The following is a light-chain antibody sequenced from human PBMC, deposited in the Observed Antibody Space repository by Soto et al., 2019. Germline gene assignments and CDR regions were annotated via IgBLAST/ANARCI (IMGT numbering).Light chain of an antibody. CDR3: SSYTSSGTVV. V-gene: IGLV2-14*03. CDR1: SSDVGGYNY. CDR2: EVT. Sequence: QSALTQPASVSGSPGQSITISCTGTSSDVGGYNYVCWYQQHPGKAPKLIIYEVTNRPSGVSNRFSGSKSGNTASLNISGLLAEDEADYYCSSYTSSGTVVFGVGTKLTVL. J-gene: IGLJ2*01.